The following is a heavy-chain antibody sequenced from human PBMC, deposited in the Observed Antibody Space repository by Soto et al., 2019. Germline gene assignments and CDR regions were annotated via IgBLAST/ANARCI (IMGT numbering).Heavy chain of an antibody. J-gene: IGHJ6*02. Sequence: ASVKVSCKASGYTFTSYDINRVRQATGQGLEWMGWMNPNSGNTGYAQKFQGRVTMTRNTSISTAYMELSSLRSEDTAVYYCARGRGFTIFGVVAYPAYYYGMDVWGQGTTVTVSS. V-gene: IGHV1-8*01. CDR2: MNPNSGNT. CDR1: GYTFTSYD. D-gene: IGHD3-3*01. CDR3: ARGRGFTIFGVVAYPAYYYGMDV.